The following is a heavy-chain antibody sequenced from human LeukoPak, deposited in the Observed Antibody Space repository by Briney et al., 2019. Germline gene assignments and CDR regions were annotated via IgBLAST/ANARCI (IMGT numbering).Heavy chain of an antibody. CDR1: GDSITNEDYY. CDR2: IYHSGST. V-gene: IGHV4-30-4*01. CDR3: ARGVRGRKWYYFDS. D-gene: IGHD2-15*01. Sequence: SETLSLTCNVSGDSITNEDYYWTWIRQSPGEGLEWLGYIYHSGSTLYLPSLESRLSLSVDTSKNQFSLTLTSVTAADSAVFYCARGVRGRKWYYFDSWGRGTLVTVSS. J-gene: IGHJ4*02.